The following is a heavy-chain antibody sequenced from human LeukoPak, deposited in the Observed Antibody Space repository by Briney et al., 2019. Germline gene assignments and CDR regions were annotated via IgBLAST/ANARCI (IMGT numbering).Heavy chain of an antibody. D-gene: IGHD5-24*01. J-gene: IGHJ4*02. V-gene: IGHV3-21*01. CDR3: ARVVDGYNYFSY. CDR2: ISSSSSYI. Sequence: GGSLGLSCAASGFTFSSYSMNWVRQAPGKGLEWVSSISSSSSYIYYADSVKGRFTISRDNAKNSLYLQMNSLRAEDTAVYYCARVVDGYNYFSYWGQGTLVTVSS. CDR1: GFTFSSYS.